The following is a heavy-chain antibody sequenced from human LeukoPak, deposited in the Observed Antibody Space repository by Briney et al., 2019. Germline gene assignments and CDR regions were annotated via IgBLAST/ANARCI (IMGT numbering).Heavy chain of an antibody. CDR1: GFTFSGSA. CDR3: TRLSSARYPSPFDP. D-gene: IGHD6-6*01. CDR2: IRSKANSYAT. J-gene: IGHJ5*02. Sequence: GGSLRLSCAASGFTFSGSAMHWLRQASGKGLDWVGRIRSKANSYATAYAASVKGRFTISRDDSKNTAYLQMSSLKTEDTAVYYCTRLSSARYPSPFDPWGQGTLVTVSS. V-gene: IGHV3-73*01.